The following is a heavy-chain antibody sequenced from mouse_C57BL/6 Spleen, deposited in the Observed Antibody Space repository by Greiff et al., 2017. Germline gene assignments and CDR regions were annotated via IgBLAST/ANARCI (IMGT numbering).Heavy chain of an antibody. CDR1: GYTFTSYW. V-gene: IGHV1-61*01. CDR3: ARADQAHYAVDD. Sequence: QVQLQQPGAELVRPGSSVKLSCKASGYTFTSYWMDWVKQRPGQGLEWIGNIYPSDSETHYNQKFKGKATLTVDKSSSTAYMQLSSLTSEDSAVYYCARADQAHYAVDDWGQGTSVTGSS. J-gene: IGHJ4*01. D-gene: IGHD3-2*02. CDR2: IYPSDSET.